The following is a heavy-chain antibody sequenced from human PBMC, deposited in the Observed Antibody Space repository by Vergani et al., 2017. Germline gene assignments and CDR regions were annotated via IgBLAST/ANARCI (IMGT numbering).Heavy chain of an antibody. CDR2: ISSSSSYI. Sequence: EVQLVESAGGLVKPGGSLRLSCAASGFTFSSYSMNWVRQAPGKGLEWVSSISSSSSYIYYADSVKGRFTISRDNAKNSLYLQMNSLRAEDTAVYYCARGGYDILAEGYYFDYWGQGTLVTVSS. D-gene: IGHD3-9*01. CDR1: GFTFSSYS. J-gene: IGHJ4*02. CDR3: ARGGYDILAEGYYFDY. V-gene: IGHV3-21*01.